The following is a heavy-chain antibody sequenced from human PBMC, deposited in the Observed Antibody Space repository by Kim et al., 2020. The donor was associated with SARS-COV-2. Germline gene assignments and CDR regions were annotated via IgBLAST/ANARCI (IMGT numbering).Heavy chain of an antibody. CDR3: ARDRAAAGYYWYFDL. CDR1: GFTFSDYY. D-gene: IGHD6-13*01. V-gene: IGHV3-11*04. Sequence: GGSLRLSCAASGFTFSDYYMSWIRQAPGKGLEWVSYISSSGSTIYYADSVKGRFTISRDNAKNSLYLQMNSLRAEDTAVYYCARDRAAAGYYWYFDLWGRGTLVTVSS. J-gene: IGHJ2*01. CDR2: ISSSGSTI.